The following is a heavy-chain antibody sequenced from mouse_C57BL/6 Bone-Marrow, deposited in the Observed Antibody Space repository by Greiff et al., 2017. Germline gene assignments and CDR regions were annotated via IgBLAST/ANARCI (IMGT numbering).Heavy chain of an antibody. Sequence: VQLQQSGAELVRPGASVKLSCTASGFNIKDDYMHWVKQRPEQGLEWIGWIDPENGDTESASKFQGKATITADKSSNTAYLQLSILTSEDTAVYYGTSLIYYDYGLFAYWGQGTLVTVSA. CDR2: IDPENGDT. V-gene: IGHV14-4*01. CDR3: TSLIYYDYGLFAY. D-gene: IGHD2-4*01. J-gene: IGHJ3*01. CDR1: GFNIKDDY.